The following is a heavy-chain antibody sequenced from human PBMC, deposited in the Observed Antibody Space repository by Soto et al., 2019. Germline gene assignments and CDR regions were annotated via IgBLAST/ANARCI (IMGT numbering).Heavy chain of an antibody. CDR2: IIPIFGTA. CDR1: GGTFSSYA. CDR3: ARGHIAAAGSEGDHYYYYGMDV. V-gene: IGHV1-69*13. D-gene: IGHD6-13*01. J-gene: IGHJ6*02. Sequence: QVQLVQSGAEVKEAGSSVKVSCKASGGTFSSYAISWVRQAPGQGLEWMGGIIPIFGTANYAQKFQGRVTITADESTSTAYMELSSLRSEDTAVYYCARGHIAAAGSEGDHYYYYGMDVWGQGTTVTVSS.